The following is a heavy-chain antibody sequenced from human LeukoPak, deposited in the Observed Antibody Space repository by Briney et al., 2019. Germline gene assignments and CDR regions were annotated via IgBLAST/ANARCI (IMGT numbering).Heavy chain of an antibody. CDR1: GGTFSSYA. D-gene: IGHD3-10*01. CDR2: IIPILGIA. Sequence: SVKVSCKASGGTFSSYAISWVRQAPGQGLEWMGGIIPILGIANYAQKFQGRVTITADKSTSTAYMELSSLRSEDTAVYYCARGGSGALGSRRRYYFDYWGQGTLVTVSS. V-gene: IGHV1-69*10. J-gene: IGHJ4*02. CDR3: ARGGSGALGSRRRYYFDY.